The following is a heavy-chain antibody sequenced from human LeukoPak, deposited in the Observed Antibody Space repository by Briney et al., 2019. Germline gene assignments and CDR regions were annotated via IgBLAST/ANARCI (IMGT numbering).Heavy chain of an antibody. V-gene: IGHV4-59*08. D-gene: IGHD2-15*01. CDR2: IYYSGST. CDR3: ARPSGGSWRWYFDL. J-gene: IGHJ2*01. CDR1: GGSFSSYY. Sequence: SETLSLTCAVYGGSFSSYYWSWIRQPPGKGLEWIGYIYYSGSTNYNPSLKSRVTISVDTSKNQFSLKLSSVTAADTAVYYCARPSGGSWRWYFDLWGRGTLVTVSS.